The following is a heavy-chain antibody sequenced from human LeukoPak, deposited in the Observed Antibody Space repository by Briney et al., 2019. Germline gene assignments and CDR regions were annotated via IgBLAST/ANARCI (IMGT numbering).Heavy chain of an antibody. CDR2: IWYDGSNK. V-gene: IGHV3-33*01. J-gene: IGHJ5*02. D-gene: IGHD2-15*01. CDR1: GFTFSSYG. Sequence: PGGSLRLSCAASGFTFSSYGMHWVRQAPGKGLEWVAVIWYDGSNKYYADSVKGRFTISRDNSKNTLYLQMNSLRAEDTAVYYCARVGRYCSGGSCYPNWFDPWGQGTLVTVSS. CDR3: ARVGRYCSGGSCYPNWFDP.